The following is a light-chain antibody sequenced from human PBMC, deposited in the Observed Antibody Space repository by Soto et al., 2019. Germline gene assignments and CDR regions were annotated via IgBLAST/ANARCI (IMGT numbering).Light chain of an antibody. CDR1: QTIFGW. J-gene: IGKJ2*01. CDR2: KAS. Sequence: DIQMTQSPATLSASVGDTVIITCRASQTIFGWLAWYQQKPGTAPNLLIYKASSLQRGVPSRFSGSGSGTEFTLTISSLQPDDFATYYCQQSHRSPYTFGKGTTLEMK. CDR3: QQSHRSPYT. V-gene: IGKV1-5*03.